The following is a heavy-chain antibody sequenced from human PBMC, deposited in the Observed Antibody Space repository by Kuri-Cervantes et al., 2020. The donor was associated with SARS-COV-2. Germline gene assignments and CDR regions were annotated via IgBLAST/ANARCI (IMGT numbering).Heavy chain of an antibody. V-gene: IGHV1-2*02. D-gene: IGHD2-2*02. CDR1: GYTFTGYY. J-gene: IGHJ4*02. Sequence: ASVKVSCKASGYTFTGYYMHWVRQAPGQGLEWMGWTNPNSGGTNYAQKFQGRVTMTRDTSISTAYMELSRLRSDDTAVYYCAVYCSSTSCYNQWGQGTLVTVSS. CDR2: TNPNSGGT. CDR3: AVYCSSTSCYNQ.